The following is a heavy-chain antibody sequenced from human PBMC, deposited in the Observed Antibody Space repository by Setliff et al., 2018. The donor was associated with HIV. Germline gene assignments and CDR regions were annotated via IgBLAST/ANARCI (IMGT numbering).Heavy chain of an antibody. V-gene: IGHV3-23*01. J-gene: IGHJ4*02. CDR2: ISGGGDDT. D-gene: IGHD6-6*01. CDR1: GFTFSSYA. CDR3: AKYSSSSVFFDF. Sequence: GGSLRLSCAASGFTFSSYAMSWVRQAPGKGLEWVSAISGGGDDTYYADFVKGRFTISRDNSKNTLYLQMNSLRAEDTAVYYCAKYSSSSVFFDFWGQGTLVTVSS.